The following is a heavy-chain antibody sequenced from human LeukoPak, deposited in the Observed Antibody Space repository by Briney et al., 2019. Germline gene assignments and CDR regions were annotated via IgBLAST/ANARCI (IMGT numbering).Heavy chain of an antibody. V-gene: IGHV5-51*01. CDR2: IYPGDSDT. CDR1: GYSFTSYW. CDR3: ARTPSYYYYGMDV. J-gene: IGHJ6*02. Sequence: GESLKISCKGSGYSFTSYWVGWVRQMPGEGLEWMGIIYPGDSDTRYSPSFQGQVTISADKSISTAYLQWSSLKASDTAMYYCARTPSYYYYGMDVWGQGTTVTVSS.